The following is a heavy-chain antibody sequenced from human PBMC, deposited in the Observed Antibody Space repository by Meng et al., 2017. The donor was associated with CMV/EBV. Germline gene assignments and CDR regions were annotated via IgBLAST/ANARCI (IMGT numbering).Heavy chain of an antibody. D-gene: IGHD1-26*01. V-gene: IGHV1-69*12. Sequence: QVQLVQSGAEVKKPGSSVKVSCKASGGTFSSYAISWVRQAPGQGLEWMGGIIPIFGTANYAERFQDRVTITADDSTTTAYMELSSLRADDTALYFCARGGDSWYSDYWDQGTLVTVSS. J-gene: IGHJ4*02. CDR2: IIPIFGTA. CDR3: ARGGDSWYSDY. CDR1: GGTFSSYA.